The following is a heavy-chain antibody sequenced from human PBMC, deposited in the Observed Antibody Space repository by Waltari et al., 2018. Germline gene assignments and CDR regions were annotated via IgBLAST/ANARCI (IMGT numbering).Heavy chain of an antibody. CDR3: ARDHCSGGSCYVGFQH. CDR1: GGTFSSYA. J-gene: IGHJ1*01. CDR2: IIPIFGTA. D-gene: IGHD2-15*01. V-gene: IGHV1-69*06. Sequence: QVQLVQSGAEVKKPGSSVKVSCKASGGTFSSYAISWVRQAPGQGLEWMGGIIPIFGTANYAQKFQGRVTMTRDTSISTAYMELSRLRSDDTAVYYCARDHCSGGSCYVGFQHWGQGTLVTVSS.